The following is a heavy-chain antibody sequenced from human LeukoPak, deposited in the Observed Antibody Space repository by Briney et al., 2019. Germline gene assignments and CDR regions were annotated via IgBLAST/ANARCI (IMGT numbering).Heavy chain of an antibody. V-gene: IGHV4-34*01. CDR2: INHSGST. CDR1: GGSFSGYY. J-gene: IGHJ4*02. Sequence: SETLSLTCAVYGGSFSGYYWSWIRQPPGKGLEWIGEINHSGSTNYNPSLKSRVTISVDTSKNQFSLKLSSVTAADTAVYSCARRHYYDSSDNYFDYWGQGTLVTVSS. CDR3: ARRHYYDSSDNYFDY. D-gene: IGHD3-22*01.